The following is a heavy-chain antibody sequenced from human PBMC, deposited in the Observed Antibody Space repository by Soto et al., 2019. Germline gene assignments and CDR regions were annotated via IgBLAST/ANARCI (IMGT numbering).Heavy chain of an antibody. Sequence: SETLSLTCTVSGGSISSGDYYWSWIRQPPGKGLEWIGYIYYSGSTYYNPSLKSRVTISVDTSKNQFSLKLSSVTAADTAVYYCARALGATTLDYWGQGTLVTVSS. J-gene: IGHJ4*02. CDR3: ARALGATTLDY. D-gene: IGHD1-26*01. V-gene: IGHV4-30-4*01. CDR1: GGSISSGDYY. CDR2: IYYSGST.